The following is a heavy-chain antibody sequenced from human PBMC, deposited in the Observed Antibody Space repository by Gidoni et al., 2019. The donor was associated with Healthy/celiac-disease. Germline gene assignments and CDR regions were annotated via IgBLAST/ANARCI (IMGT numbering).Heavy chain of an antibody. D-gene: IGHD4-17*01. V-gene: IGHV1-69*01. Sequence: QVQLLQSGAEVKKPRSSVKVSCKVSGGNFSSYAISWVRQAPGKGLEWTGGMIPIFGTANYAQKFQGRVTITADESTSTAYMELSSLRSEDTAVYYCARDRTVGYYYGMDVWGQGTTVTVSS. CDR2: MIPIFGTA. CDR1: GGNFSSYA. J-gene: IGHJ6*02. CDR3: ARDRTVGYYYGMDV.